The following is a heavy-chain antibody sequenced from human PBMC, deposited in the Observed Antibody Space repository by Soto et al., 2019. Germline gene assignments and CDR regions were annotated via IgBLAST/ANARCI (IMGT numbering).Heavy chain of an antibody. V-gene: IGHV1-46*01. J-gene: IGHJ5*02. CDR3: ARDLRLAYCGGDCSSPFDP. Sequence: ASVKVSCKASGYTFTSYYMHWVRQAPGQGLEWMGIINPSGGSTSYAQKFQGRVTMTRDTSTSTVYMELSSLRSEDTAVYYCARDLRLAYCGGDCSSPFDPRGQGTPVTVSS. D-gene: IGHD2-21*02. CDR2: INPSGGST. CDR1: GYTFTSYY.